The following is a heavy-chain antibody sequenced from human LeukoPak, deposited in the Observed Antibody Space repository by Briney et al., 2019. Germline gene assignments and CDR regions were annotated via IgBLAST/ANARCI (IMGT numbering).Heavy chain of an antibody. J-gene: IGHJ6*03. CDR2: MNPNSGNT. D-gene: IGHD6-6*01. CDR3: ARVGSSSSVLYYYYYMDV. Sequence: VASVKVSCKASGYTFTSYDINWVRQATGQWLEWMGWMNPNSGNTGYAQKFQGRVTMTRNTSISTAYMELSSLRSEDTAVYYCARVGSSSSVLYYYYYMDVWGKGTTVTVSS. CDR1: GYTFTSYD. V-gene: IGHV1-8*01.